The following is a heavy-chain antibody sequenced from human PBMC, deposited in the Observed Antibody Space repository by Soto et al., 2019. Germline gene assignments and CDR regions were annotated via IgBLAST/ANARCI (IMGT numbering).Heavy chain of an antibody. CDR1: GFTFSSYS. D-gene: IGHD6-19*01. J-gene: IGHJ5*02. CDR3: ARDPSSDQQWLGPGWFDP. CDR2: ISSSSSYI. Sequence: GGSLRLSCAASGFTFSSYSMNWVRQAPGKGLEWVSSISSSSSYIYYADSVKDRFTISRDNAKNSLYLQMNSLRAEDTAVYYCARDPSSDQQWLGPGWFDPWGQGTLVTVSS. V-gene: IGHV3-21*01.